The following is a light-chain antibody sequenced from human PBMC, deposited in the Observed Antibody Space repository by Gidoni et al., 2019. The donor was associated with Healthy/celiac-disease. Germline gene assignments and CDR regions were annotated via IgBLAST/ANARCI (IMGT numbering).Light chain of an antibody. J-gene: IGLJ2*01. CDR2: RDS. CDR3: QVWDSSTVV. CDR1: NIGSKN. V-gene: IGLV3-9*01. Sequence: SYELTQPLSASVALGQTARITCGGNNIGSKNVHWYQQKPGQAPVLVIYRDSNRPSVIPDRFSGSNSGNTATLTISRAQAGDEADYYCQVWDSSTVVFGGGTKLTVL.